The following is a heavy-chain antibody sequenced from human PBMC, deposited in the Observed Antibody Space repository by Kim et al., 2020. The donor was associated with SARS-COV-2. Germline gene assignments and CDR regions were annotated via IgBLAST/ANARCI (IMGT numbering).Heavy chain of an antibody. D-gene: IGHD6-19*01. V-gene: IGHV1-69*13. CDR1: GGTFSSYA. J-gene: IGHJ5*02. CDR3: AREASLYSSGWYGNWFDP. Sequence: SVKVSCKASGGTFSSYAISWVRQAPGQGLEWMGGIIPIFGTANYAQKFQGRVTITADESTSTAYMELSSLRSEDTAVYYCAREASLYSSGWYGNWFDPWGQGTLVTVSS. CDR2: IIPIFGTA.